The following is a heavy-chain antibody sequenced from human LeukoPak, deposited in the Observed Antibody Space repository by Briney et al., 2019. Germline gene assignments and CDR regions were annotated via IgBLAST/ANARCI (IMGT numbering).Heavy chain of an antibody. CDR2: IYYSGST. D-gene: IGHD1-26*01. CDR3: ATSSGSESRSYPFYY. J-gene: IGHJ4*02. V-gene: IGHV4-39*01. Sequence: SETLSLTYTVSGGPIPSRIYYWRWIRQPPGKGLEWIGSIYYSGSTYYNPSLKSRVTISVDTSKNQFSLKLSSVTAADTAVYYCATSSGSESRSYPFYYWGQGTLVTVSS. CDR1: GGPIPSRIYY.